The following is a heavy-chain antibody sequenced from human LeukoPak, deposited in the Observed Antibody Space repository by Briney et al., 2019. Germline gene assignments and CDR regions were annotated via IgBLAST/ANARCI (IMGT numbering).Heavy chain of an antibody. Sequence: SETLSLTCTVSGGSISSGSYYWSWIRQPAGKGLEWIGRIYTSGSTNYDPSLKSRVTISVDTSKNQFSLKLSSVTAADTAVYYCARSDTAMVTCWFDPWGQGTLVTVSS. D-gene: IGHD5-18*01. V-gene: IGHV4-61*02. CDR2: IYTSGST. CDR1: GGSISSGSYY. CDR3: ARSDTAMVTCWFDP. J-gene: IGHJ5*02.